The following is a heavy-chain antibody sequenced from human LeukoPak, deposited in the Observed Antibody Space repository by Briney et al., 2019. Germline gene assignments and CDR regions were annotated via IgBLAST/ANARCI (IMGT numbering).Heavy chain of an antibody. CDR3: AKAPASGIAVAGTLFDY. Sequence: GGSLRLSCAASGFTFSSYAMSWVRQAPGKGLEWVSAISGGGGSTYYADSVKGRFTISRDNSKNTLYLQMNSLRAEDTAVYYCAKAPASGIAVAGTLFDYWGQGTLVTVSS. CDR2: ISGGGGST. V-gene: IGHV3-23*01. J-gene: IGHJ4*02. D-gene: IGHD6-19*01. CDR1: GFTFSSYA.